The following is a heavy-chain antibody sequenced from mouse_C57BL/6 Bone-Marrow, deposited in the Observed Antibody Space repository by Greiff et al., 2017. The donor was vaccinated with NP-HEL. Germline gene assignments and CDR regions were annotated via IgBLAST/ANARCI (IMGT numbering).Heavy chain of an antibody. Sequence: VQLQQPGAELVMPGASVKLSCKASGYTFTSYWMHWVKQRPGQGLEWIGEIDPSDSYTNYNQKFKGKSTLTVDKSSSTAYMQLSSLTSEDSAVYYCSRTYGFGSPFAYWGPGTCVTVSA. CDR2: IDPSDSYT. D-gene: IGHD1-1*01. CDR1: GYTFTSYW. V-gene: IGHV1-69*01. J-gene: IGHJ3*01. CDR3: SRTYGFGSPFAY.